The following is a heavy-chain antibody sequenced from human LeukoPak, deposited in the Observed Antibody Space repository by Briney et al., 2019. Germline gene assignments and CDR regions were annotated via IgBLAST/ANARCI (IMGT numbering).Heavy chain of an antibody. V-gene: IGHV3-74*01. D-gene: IGHD2-2*01. CDR3: AYQLLPN. CDR2: INPDGSDT. J-gene: IGHJ4*02. CDR1: GFTFKDYW. Sequence: GGSLRLPYVYSGFTFKDYWMHCVRRASGKRLVWVLRINPDGSDTDYADSVKDRFTISRDNAKSTLYLQMSSLRVENTAVYYCAYQLLPNWGQGTPVTVSS.